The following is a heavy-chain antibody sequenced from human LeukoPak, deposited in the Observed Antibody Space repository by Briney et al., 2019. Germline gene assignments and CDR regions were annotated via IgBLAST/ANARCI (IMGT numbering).Heavy chain of an antibody. J-gene: IGHJ6*02. CDR2: INHSGST. Sequence: SETLSLTCAVYGGFFSGYYWSWIRQPPGKGLEWIGEINHSGSTNYNPSLKSRVTISVDTSKNQFSLKLSSVTAADTAVYYCARGITIFGVVTDPHYGMDVWGQGTTVTVSS. CDR1: GGFFSGYY. CDR3: ARGITIFGVVTDPHYGMDV. D-gene: IGHD3-3*01. V-gene: IGHV4-34*01.